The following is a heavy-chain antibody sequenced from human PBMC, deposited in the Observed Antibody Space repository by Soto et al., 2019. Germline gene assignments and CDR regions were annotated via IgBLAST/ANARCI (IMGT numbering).Heavy chain of an antibody. CDR2: IIPILGIA. CDR1: GGTFSSYT. Sequence: QVQLVQSGAEVKKPGSSVKVSCKASGGTFSSYTISWVRQAPGQGHEWMGRIIPILGIANYAQKFQGRVTITADKSTSTAYMELSSLRSEDTAVYYCARDYCSSTSCSGFDYWGQGTLVTVSS. V-gene: IGHV1-69*08. CDR3: ARDYCSSTSCSGFDY. D-gene: IGHD2-2*01. J-gene: IGHJ4*02.